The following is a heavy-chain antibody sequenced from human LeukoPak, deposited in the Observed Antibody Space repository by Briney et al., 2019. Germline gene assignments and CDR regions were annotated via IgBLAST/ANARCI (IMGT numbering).Heavy chain of an antibody. V-gene: IGHV4-59*01. CDR2: FYDTRSP. J-gene: IGHJ4*02. CDR3: ARGRGSLTY. Sequence: PSETLSLTCTDSGGSISLYYWCWIRQPPGKGLEWIGYFYDTRSPKYNPSLERRVTISVDMSRNQFSLNLTSVTAADTAVYYCARGRGSLTYWGQGTLATVSS. D-gene: IGHD3-10*01. CDR1: GGSISLYY.